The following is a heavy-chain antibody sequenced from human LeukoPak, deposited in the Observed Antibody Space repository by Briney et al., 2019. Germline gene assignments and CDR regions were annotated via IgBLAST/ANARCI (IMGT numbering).Heavy chain of an antibody. D-gene: IGHD6-13*01. CDR1: GFIVSSNY. Sequence: GGSLRLSCAASGFIVSSNYMSWVRQAPGKGLEWVSVIYSGGSTYYADSVKSRFTISRDNSKNTLYLQMNSLRAEDTAVYYCAREAAANFDYWGQGTLVTVSS. J-gene: IGHJ4*02. V-gene: IGHV3-66*01. CDR3: AREAAANFDY. CDR2: IYSGGST.